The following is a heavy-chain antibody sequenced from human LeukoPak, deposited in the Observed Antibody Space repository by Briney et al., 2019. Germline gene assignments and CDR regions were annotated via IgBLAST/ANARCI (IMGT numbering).Heavy chain of an antibody. Sequence: GRSLRLSCAASGFTFSDYAMHWVRQAPGKGLEWVAVIWYDGSNKYYADSVKGRFTISRDNSKNTLYLQMNSLRAEDTAVYYCARAYRVGATDFDYWGQGTLVTVSS. J-gene: IGHJ4*02. CDR1: GFTFSDYA. CDR2: IWYDGSNK. CDR3: ARAYRVGATDFDY. V-gene: IGHV3-33*08. D-gene: IGHD1-26*01.